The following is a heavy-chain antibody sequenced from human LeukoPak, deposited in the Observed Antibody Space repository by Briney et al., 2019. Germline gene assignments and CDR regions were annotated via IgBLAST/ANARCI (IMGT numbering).Heavy chain of an antibody. CDR2: IYPGDSDT. CDR3: ARGDYYDSSGKHAFDI. Sequence: GESLKISCKGSGYSFTSYWIGWVRQMPGKGLEWKGIIYPGDSDTRYSPSFQGQVTISADKSISTAYLQWSSLKASDTAMYYCARGDYYDSSGKHAFDIWGQGTMVTVSS. J-gene: IGHJ3*02. CDR1: GYSFTSYW. D-gene: IGHD3-22*01. V-gene: IGHV5-51*01.